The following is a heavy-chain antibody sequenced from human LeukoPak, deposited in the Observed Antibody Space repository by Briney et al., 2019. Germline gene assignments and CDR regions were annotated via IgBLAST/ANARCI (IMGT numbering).Heavy chain of an antibody. D-gene: IGHD3-22*01. Sequence: GGSLRLSCAASGFTFSSYGMHWVRQAPGKGLEWVAVISYDGSNKYYADSVKGRFTSSRDNSKNTLYLQMNSLRAEDTAVYYCAKGNAYYYDSSGYYPFDYWGQGTLVTVSS. J-gene: IGHJ4*02. CDR1: GFTFSSYG. V-gene: IGHV3-30*18. CDR3: AKGNAYYYDSSGYYPFDY. CDR2: ISYDGSNK.